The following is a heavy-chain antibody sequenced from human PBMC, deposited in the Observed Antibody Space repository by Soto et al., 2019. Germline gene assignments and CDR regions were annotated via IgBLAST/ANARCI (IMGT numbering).Heavy chain of an antibody. J-gene: IGHJ4*02. Sequence: EVQLLESGGGLVQPGGSLRLSCAASGFPFSNYIMSWVRQAPGKGLEWVSTIKTSGDTTFYADPVKGRFITSRDDSKNTLYLQMYRLRADDTGTYYCTKDVTGDIGADFWGQGTPVTVSS. CDR2: IKTSGDTT. D-gene: IGHD2-21*02. CDR3: TKDVTGDIGADF. V-gene: IGHV3-23*01. CDR1: GFPFSNYI.